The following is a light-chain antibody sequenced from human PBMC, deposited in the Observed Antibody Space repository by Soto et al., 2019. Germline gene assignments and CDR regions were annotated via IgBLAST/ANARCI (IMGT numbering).Light chain of an antibody. CDR2: SAS. CDR1: ETISSGY. V-gene: IGKV3-20*01. J-gene: IGKJ5*01. Sequence: ELTQSPGTLSLSPGERAALSCRASETISSGYVAWYQQKPGQAPRLLMYSASTRATDIPDRFSGSGSGTDFTLTISSLQPEDVATYYCQKYNSAPLTFGQGTRLEI. CDR3: QKYNSAPLT.